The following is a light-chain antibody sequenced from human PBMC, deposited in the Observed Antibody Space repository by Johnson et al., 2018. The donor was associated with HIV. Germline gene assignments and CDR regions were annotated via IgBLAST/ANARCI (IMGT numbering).Light chain of an antibody. J-gene: IGLJ1*01. CDR2: DNN. CDR1: SSNIGNNY. Sequence: QPVLTQPPSVSAAPGQKVTISCSGSSSNIGNNYVSWYQQLPGTAPKLLIYDNNKRPSGIPDRFSGSKSGTSATLGITGLQTGDEADYYCGTWDSSLSAFYFFGTGTKVTVL. CDR3: GTWDSSLSAFYF. V-gene: IGLV1-51*01.